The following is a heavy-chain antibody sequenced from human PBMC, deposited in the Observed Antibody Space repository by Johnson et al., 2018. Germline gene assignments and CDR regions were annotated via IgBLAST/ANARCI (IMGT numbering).Heavy chain of an antibody. CDR1: GFTFSNYG. Sequence: QVQLVESGGGVVQPGRSLRLSCAASGFTFSNYGMHWVRQAPGKGLEWVALISYDGRNKYSADSVKGRFTISRDNSKNTLYLQMNSLRPEDTAVYYCVRSTVVIRAEYFQNWGKGTLVTVSS. J-gene: IGHJ1*01. CDR3: VRSTVVIRAEYFQN. V-gene: IGHV3-30*03. CDR2: ISYDGRNK. D-gene: IGHD4-23*01.